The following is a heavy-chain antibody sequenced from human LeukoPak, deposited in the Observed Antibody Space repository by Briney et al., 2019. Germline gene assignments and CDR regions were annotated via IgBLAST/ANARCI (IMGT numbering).Heavy chain of an antibody. D-gene: IGHD6-13*01. CDR1: GFTISTYW. CDR3: ARAVAAADSY. Sequence: GRSLRLSCTASGFTISTYWMSWVRQAPGKGLEWVANINQDGSKKYYVDSVKGRFTISRDNVKNSVYLQMNSLRAEDTAVYSCARAVAAADSYWGRGTLVTVSS. J-gene: IGHJ4*02. V-gene: IGHV3-7*04. CDR2: INQDGSKK.